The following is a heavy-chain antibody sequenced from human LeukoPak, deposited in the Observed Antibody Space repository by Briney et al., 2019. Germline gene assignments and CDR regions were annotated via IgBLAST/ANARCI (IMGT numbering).Heavy chain of an antibody. CDR2: ISYDGSNK. Sequence: PGGSLRLSCAASGFTFSSYAMHWVRQAPGKGLEWVAVISYDGSNKYYADSVKGRFTISRDNSKNTLFLQMNSLRAEDTAVYSCARLTPETLVTTVTTTYFDYWGQGTLVTVSS. J-gene: IGHJ4*02. CDR1: GFTFSSYA. D-gene: IGHD4-17*01. V-gene: IGHV3-30-3*01. CDR3: ARLTPETLVTTVTTTYFDY.